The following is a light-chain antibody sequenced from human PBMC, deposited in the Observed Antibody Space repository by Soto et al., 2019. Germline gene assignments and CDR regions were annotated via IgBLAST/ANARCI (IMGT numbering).Light chain of an antibody. J-gene: IGKJ3*01. V-gene: IGKV4-1*01. CDR1: QSVLYSSNSKNY. CDR2: WAS. CDR3: HHYYSSPFT. Sequence: DIVMTQSPDSLAVSLGERATINCKSSQSVLYSSNSKNYLAWYQQKAGQPPKLLISWASTRESGVPDRFSGAGSGTDFTLTISSLQAEDVAVYYCHHYYSSPFTFGPGTKVXIK.